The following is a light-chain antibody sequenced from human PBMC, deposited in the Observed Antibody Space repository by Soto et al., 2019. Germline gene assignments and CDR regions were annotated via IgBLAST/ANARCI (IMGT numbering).Light chain of an antibody. CDR2: GAS. CDR3: QEYASSLT. J-gene: IGKJ1*01. CDR1: QSVDSAF. V-gene: IGKV3-20*01. Sequence: EIVLTQSPGSLSLSLGERATLSCRASQSVDSAFFAWYQQKPGQPPRLLMYGASRRATGIPDRFSGSGSGTDFTLTISRLEPEDFAVYYCQEYASSLTFGQGTKVEI.